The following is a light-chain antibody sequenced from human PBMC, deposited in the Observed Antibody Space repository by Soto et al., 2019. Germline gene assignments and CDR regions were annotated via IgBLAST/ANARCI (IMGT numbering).Light chain of an antibody. CDR1: SSDVGSYNY. J-gene: IGLJ1*01. CDR2: EVS. V-gene: IGLV2-14*01. Sequence: QSALTQPASVSGSPGQSITISCTGTSSDVGSYNYVSWYQQHPGKAPKLMIYEVSDRPSGISSRFSGSKSGNTASLTISGRQADDEADYYCSSYTSSDTLVVFGTGTKLTVL. CDR3: SSYTSSDTLVV.